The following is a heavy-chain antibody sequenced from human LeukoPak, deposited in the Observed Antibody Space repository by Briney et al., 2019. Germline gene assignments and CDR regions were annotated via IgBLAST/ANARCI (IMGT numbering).Heavy chain of an antibody. CDR2: IYYSGST. CDR1: GGSISSYY. V-gene: IGHV4-59*01. J-gene: IGHJ4*02. Sequence: SETLSLTCTVSGGSISSYYWSWIRQPPGKGLEWIGYIYYSGSTNYNPSLKSRVTISVDTSKNQFSLKLSSVTAADTAVCYCARVGVGELNFDYWGQGTLVTVSS. D-gene: IGHD3-10*01. CDR3: ARVGVGELNFDY.